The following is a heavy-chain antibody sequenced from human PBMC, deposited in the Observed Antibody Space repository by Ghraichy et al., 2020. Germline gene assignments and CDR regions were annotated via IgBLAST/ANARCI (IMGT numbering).Heavy chain of an antibody. CDR2: VSYDGSNK. V-gene: IGHV3-30-3*01. J-gene: IGHJ3*02. Sequence: GGSLRLSCAASGFTFSSYVMHWVRQAPGKGLEWVAVVSYDGSNKYYADSVKGRFTISRDNSKNTLYLQMNSLRAEDTAVFYCARSPTSGHYYAAFDNWGQGTKVAVSS. CDR1: GFTFSSYV. D-gene: IGHD3-3*01. CDR3: ARSPTSGHYYAAFDN.